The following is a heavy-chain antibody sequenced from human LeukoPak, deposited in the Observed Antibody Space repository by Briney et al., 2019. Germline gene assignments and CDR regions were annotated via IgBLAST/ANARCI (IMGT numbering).Heavy chain of an antibody. CDR1: GFTFSSYG. CDR3: AKEVGYGENWFVP. V-gene: IGHV3-30*02. D-gene: IGHD4-17*01. CDR2: IRYDGSNK. Sequence: GGSLRPSCAASGFTFSSYGMHWVRQAPGKGLEWVAFIRYDGSNKYYADSVKGRFTISRDNSKNTLYLQMNSLRAEDTAVYYCAKEVGYGENWFVPWGQEPLVTVSS. J-gene: IGHJ5*02.